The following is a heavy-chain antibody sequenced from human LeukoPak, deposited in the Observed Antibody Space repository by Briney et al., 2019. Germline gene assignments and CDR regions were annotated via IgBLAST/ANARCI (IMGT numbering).Heavy chain of an antibody. V-gene: IGHV7-4-1*02. CDR2: INTNTGNP. CDR1: GYTFTSYA. CDR3: ARVSKVGAPRHEYYYYYYGMDV. D-gene: IGHD1-26*01. J-gene: IGHJ6*02. Sequence: ASVKVSCKASGYTFTSYAMNWVRQAPGQGLEWMGWINTNTGNPTYAQGFTGRFVFSLDTSVSTAYLQISSLKAEDTAVYYCARVSKVGAPRHEYYYYYYGMDVWGQGTTVTVSS.